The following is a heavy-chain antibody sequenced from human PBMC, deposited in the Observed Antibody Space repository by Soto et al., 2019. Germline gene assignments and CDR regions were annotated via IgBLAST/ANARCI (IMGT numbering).Heavy chain of an antibody. V-gene: IGHV1-46*03. CDR1: GNTFTRYY. Sequence: ASVKVSCEDSGNTFTRYYMHWVRQAPGQGLEWMGIINPSGGSTSYAQKFQGRVTMTRDTSTSTVYMELSSLRSEDTAVYYCARVYFSGGRYYSVDNWGQGTLVTVSS. D-gene: IGHD2-15*01. J-gene: IGHJ4*02. CDR3: ARVYFSGGRYYSVDN. CDR2: INPSGGST.